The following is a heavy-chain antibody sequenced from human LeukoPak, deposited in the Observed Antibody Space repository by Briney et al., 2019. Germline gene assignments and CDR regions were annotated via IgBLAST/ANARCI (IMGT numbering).Heavy chain of an antibody. Sequence: PGGSLRLSCAVSGITVSNYGMSWVRQAPGKGLEWVAGISDSGGRTKYADSVKGRFTISRDNPKNTLYLQMNSLRVEDMAVYFCAKRGVVIRVILVGFHKEAYYFDSWGQGALVTVSS. D-gene: IGHD3-22*01. V-gene: IGHV3-23*01. J-gene: IGHJ4*02. CDR2: ISDSGGRT. CDR3: AKRGVVIRVILVGFHKEAYYFDS. CDR1: GITVSNYG.